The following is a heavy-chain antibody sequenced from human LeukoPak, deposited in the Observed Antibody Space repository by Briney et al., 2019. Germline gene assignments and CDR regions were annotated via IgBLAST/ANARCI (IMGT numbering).Heavy chain of an antibody. Sequence: GGSLRLSCAASGFTFSSYAMSWVRQAPGKGLEWVSAISGSGGSTYYADSVKGRFTISRDNAKNSLYLQMNSLRAEDTAVYYCARVGDGYKKVAFDIWGQGTMVTVSS. D-gene: IGHD5-24*01. J-gene: IGHJ3*02. CDR1: GFTFSSYA. V-gene: IGHV3-23*01. CDR2: ISGSGGST. CDR3: ARVGDGYKKVAFDI.